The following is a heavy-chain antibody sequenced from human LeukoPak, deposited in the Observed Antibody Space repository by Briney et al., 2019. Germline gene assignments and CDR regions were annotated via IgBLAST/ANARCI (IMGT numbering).Heavy chain of an antibody. J-gene: IGHJ5*02. Sequence: GGSLRLSCAASGFTFSSYAMHWVRQAPGKGLEWVAVISYDGSNKYYADSVKGRFTISRTNSKNTLYLQMNSLRAEDTAVYYCARDPGIYDMLTGYYPGGFGFDPWGQGTLVTVSS. CDR2: ISYDGSNK. CDR3: ARDPGIYDMLTGYYPGGFGFDP. CDR1: GFTFSSYA. D-gene: IGHD3-9*01. V-gene: IGHV3-30*04.